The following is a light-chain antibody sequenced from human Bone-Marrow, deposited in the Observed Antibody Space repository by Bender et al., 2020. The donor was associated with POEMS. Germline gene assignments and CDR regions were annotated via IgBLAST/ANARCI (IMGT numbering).Light chain of an antibody. J-gene: IGLJ1*01. CDR2: DVT. V-gene: IGLV2-14*03. CDR3: CSYVGVGV. CDR1: NSDVGAYNY. Sequence: QSALTQPASVSGSPGQSITISCTGTNSDVGAYNYVSWYQQHPGKAPKLIIYDVTNRPSGVSNRFSGSKSGNTASLTISGLQAEDEADYYCCSYVGVGVFGSGTRVTV.